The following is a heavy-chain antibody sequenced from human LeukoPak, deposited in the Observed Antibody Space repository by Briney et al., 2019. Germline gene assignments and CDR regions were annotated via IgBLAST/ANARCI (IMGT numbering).Heavy chain of an antibody. CDR2: ISGSGGST. D-gene: IGHD2-2*01. CDR3: ARWRDIVVVPAAMEFDY. CDR1: GFTFSSYA. V-gene: IGHV3-23*01. Sequence: GGSLRLSCAASGFTFSSYAMSWVRQAPGKGLEWVSAISGSGGSTYYADSVKGRFTISRDNSKNTLYLQMNSLRAEDTAVYYCARWRDIVVVPAAMEFDYWGQGTLVTVSS. J-gene: IGHJ4*02.